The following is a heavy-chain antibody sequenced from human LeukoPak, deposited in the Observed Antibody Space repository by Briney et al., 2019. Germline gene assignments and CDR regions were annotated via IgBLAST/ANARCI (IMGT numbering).Heavy chain of an antibody. CDR1: GFTFSSYE. V-gene: IGHV3-48*03. Sequence: GGSLRLSCAASGFTFSSYEMNWVRQAPGKGLEWVSYISSSGSTIYYADSVKGRFTISRDNSKNTLYLQMNSLRAEDTAVYYCALTRGRQLANRVFDYWGQGTLVTVSS. CDR2: ISSSGSTI. CDR3: ALTRGRQLANRVFDY. J-gene: IGHJ4*02. D-gene: IGHD6-13*01.